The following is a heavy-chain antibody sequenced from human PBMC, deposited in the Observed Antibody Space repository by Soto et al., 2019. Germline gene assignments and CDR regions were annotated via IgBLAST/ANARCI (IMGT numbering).Heavy chain of an antibody. Sequence: GESLKISCQTSGFRFTNFWIGWVRQRPGKGLEWMGIIYSRDSDTKYSPSFQGQVTISVDTYITTAYLQWSSLKASDTAVYYCARATYNHDDGDFDFWGQGTLVTVSS. CDR2: IYSRDSDT. CDR3: ARATYNHDDGDFDF. D-gene: IGHD1-1*01. J-gene: IGHJ4*02. V-gene: IGHV5-51*01. CDR1: GFRFTNFW.